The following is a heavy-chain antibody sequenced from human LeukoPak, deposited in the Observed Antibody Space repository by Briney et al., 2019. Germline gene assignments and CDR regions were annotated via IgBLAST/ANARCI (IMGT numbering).Heavy chain of an antibody. J-gene: IGHJ4*02. V-gene: IGHV3-21*01. CDR1: GFTFSSYS. CDR3: AREEYSSGWYYFDY. Sequence: PGGSLRLSCAASGFTFSSYSMNWVRQAPGKGLEWVSSISSSSSYIYYADSVKGRFTISRDNAKNSLDLQMNSLRAEDTAVYYCAREEYSSGWYYFDYWGQGTLVTVSS. CDR2: ISSSSSYI. D-gene: IGHD6-19*01.